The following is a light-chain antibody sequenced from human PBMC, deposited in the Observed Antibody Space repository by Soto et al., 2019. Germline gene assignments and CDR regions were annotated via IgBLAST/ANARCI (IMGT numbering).Light chain of an antibody. CDR3: TSFTTTNIWI. J-gene: IGLJ2*01. V-gene: IGLV2-14*01. Sequence: QSVLTQPASVSGSPGQSISISCTGTSRDIGVYNYVSWYQQHPGKAPKLMICEVSNRPSGVSSRFSGSKSGNTAYLTISGLRPEDEADYYCTSFTTTNIWIFGGWTKLTVL. CDR1: SRDIGVYNY. CDR2: EVS.